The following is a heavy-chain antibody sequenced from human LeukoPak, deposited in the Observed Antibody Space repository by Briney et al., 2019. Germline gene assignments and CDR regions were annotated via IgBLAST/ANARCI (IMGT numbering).Heavy chain of an antibody. J-gene: IGHJ6*03. V-gene: IGHV3-33*06. CDR2: IWYDGSNK. Sequence: GGSLRLSCAASGFTFSSYGMHWVRQAPGKGLEWAAVIWYDGSNKYYADSVKGRFTISRDNSKNTLYLLMNSLRAEDTAVYYCAKSTIGQQLVRYYYYYMDVWGKGTTVTVSS. D-gene: IGHD6-13*01. CDR1: GFTFSSYG. CDR3: AKSTIGQQLVRYYYYYMDV.